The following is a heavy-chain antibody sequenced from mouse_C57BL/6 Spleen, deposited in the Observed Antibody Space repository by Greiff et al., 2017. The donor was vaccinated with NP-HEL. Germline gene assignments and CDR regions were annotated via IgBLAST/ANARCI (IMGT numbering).Heavy chain of an antibody. D-gene: IGHD1-1*01. Sequence: EVQLQQSGPELVKPGASVKIPCKASGYTFTDYNMDWVKQSHGKSLEWIGDINPNNGGTIYNQKFKGKATLTVDKSSSTAYMELRSLTSEDTAVYYWARLPTYYGSEGAGWYFDVWGTGTTVTVSS. J-gene: IGHJ1*03. V-gene: IGHV1-18*01. CDR1: GYTFTDYN. CDR3: ARLPTYYGSEGAGWYFDV. CDR2: INPNNGGT.